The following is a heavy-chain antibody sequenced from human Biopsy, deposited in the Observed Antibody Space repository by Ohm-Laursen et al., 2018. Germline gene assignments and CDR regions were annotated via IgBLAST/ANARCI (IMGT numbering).Heavy chain of an antibody. D-gene: IGHD3-3*01. CDR1: GGSIVGSGDY. CDR2: ISDTGTT. V-gene: IGHV4-61*08. CDR3: ARLFRLDDYWNDDPPDGFDV. J-gene: IGHJ3*01. Sequence: SETLSLTCTVSGGSIVGSGDYWSWIRQPPGKGLEWIGYISDTGTTNYNPSLRGRVAMSVDTSKNQFSLQLTSVTAADTAMFFCARLFRLDDYWNDDPPDGFDVWGQGTMVTVSS.